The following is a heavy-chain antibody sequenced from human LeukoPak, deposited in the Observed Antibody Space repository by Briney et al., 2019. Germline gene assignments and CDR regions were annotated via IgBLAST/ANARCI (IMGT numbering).Heavy chain of an antibody. CDR3: ARDKYYGSGSYGKYNWFDP. V-gene: IGHV4-59*01. CDR2: VDHTGST. D-gene: IGHD3-10*01. Sequence: SETLSLTCTVSDDSITMYYWTWIRQPPGKGLEWIGHVDHTGSTKFNPSPNGRVSISRDTSKNLFSLRLRSVTAADTAVYYCARDKYYGSGSYGKYNWFDPWGQGTLVTVSS. J-gene: IGHJ5*02. CDR1: DDSITMYY.